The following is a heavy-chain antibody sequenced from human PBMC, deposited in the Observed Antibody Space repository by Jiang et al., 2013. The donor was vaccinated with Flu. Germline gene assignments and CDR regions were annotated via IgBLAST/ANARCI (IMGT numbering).Heavy chain of an antibody. Sequence: LLKPSETLSLTCAVYGGSFSGYYWSWIRQPPGQGLEWIGEINHSGSTNYNPSLKSRVTISVDTSKNQFSLKLSSVTAADTAVYYCAREGYRPYGMDVWGQGTTVTVSS. J-gene: IGHJ6*02. D-gene: IGHD6-13*01. V-gene: IGHV4-34*01. CDR1: GGSFSGYY. CDR2: INHSGST. CDR3: AREGYRPYGMDV.